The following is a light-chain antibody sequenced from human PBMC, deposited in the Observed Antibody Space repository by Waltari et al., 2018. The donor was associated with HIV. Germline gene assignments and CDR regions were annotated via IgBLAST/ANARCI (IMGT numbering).Light chain of an antibody. J-gene: IGLJ3*02. CDR3: QTWATGIQV. CDR1: SGHSSYA. Sequence: QLVLTQSPSASASLGASVKLTCTLSSGHSSYAIAWHQKQAEKGPRYLMKVNSDGSHNKGDGITDRFSGSSSGAERYLTISSLQSEDEADYYCQTWATGIQVFGGGTKLTVL. CDR2: VNSDGSH. V-gene: IGLV4-69*01.